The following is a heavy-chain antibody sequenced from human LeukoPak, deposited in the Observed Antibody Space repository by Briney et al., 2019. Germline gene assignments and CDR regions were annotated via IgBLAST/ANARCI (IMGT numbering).Heavy chain of an antibody. CDR2: IYYSGST. V-gene: IGHV4-39*07. Sequence: PSETLPLTCTVSGGSISSSCYYWGWIRQPPGKGLEWIGSIYYSGSTYYNPSLKSRVIISIDTSSNQFSLRLNSMTAADTAVYYCARVLRAASWRSYDYWGQGSLVTVSS. CDR3: ARVLRAASWRSYDY. J-gene: IGHJ4*02. D-gene: IGHD5-18*01. CDR1: GGSISSSCYY.